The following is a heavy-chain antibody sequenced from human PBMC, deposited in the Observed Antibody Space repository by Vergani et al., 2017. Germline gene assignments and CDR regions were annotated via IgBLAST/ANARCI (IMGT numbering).Heavy chain of an antibody. Sequence: EVQLVESGGGLVKPGGSLRLSCAASGFTFSSYSMNWVRQAPGKGLEWVSSISSSSTYIYYADSVKGRFTISRDNSKNTLYLQMNSLRAEDTAVYYCAKVGASGNLPDYWGQGTLVAVSS. J-gene: IGHJ4*02. V-gene: IGHV3-21*01. CDR3: AKVGASGNLPDY. CDR1: GFTFSSYS. D-gene: IGHD1-26*01. CDR2: ISSSSTYI.